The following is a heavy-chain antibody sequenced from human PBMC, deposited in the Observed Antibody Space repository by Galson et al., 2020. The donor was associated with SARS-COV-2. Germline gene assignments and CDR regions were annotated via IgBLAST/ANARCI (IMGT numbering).Heavy chain of an antibody. CDR2: IYYSGST. CDR1: GGPISSSTYY. J-gene: IGHJ4*02. D-gene: IGHD5-12*01. Sequence: SQTLSLTCTVSGGPISSSTYYWGWIRQPPGKGLEWIGSIYYSGSTYYNPSLKSRVTVSVDTSKNQFSLKLSSVTAADTAVYFCARHSGFGYNLFFDYWGQGTLVTVSS. CDR3: ARHSGFGYNLFFDY. V-gene: IGHV4-39*01.